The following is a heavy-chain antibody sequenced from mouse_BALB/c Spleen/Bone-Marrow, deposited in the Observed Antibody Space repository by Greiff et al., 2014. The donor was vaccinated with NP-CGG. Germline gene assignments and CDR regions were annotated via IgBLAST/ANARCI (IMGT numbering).Heavy chain of an antibody. CDR1: GFNIKDTY. V-gene: IGHV14-3*02. J-gene: IGHJ2*01. D-gene: IGHD3-1*01. CDR2: IDPANGNT. Sequence: VQLKESGAELVKPGASVKLSCTASGFNIKDTYMYWVKQRPEKGLEWIGRIDPANGNTKYDPKFQGKATITADTSSNTAYLQLSSLTSEDTAVYYCARFGVDYWGQGTTLTVSS. CDR3: ARFGVDY.